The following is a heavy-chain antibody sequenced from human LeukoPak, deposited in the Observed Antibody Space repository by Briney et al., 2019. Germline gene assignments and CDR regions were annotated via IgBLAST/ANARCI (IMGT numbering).Heavy chain of an antibody. D-gene: IGHD2-2*01. Sequence: GGSLRLSCEVSGLTLRSFAMSWVRQPAGKGLEWVSAISGDGGSTEYADSVKGRFTISRDNSKNTVYLQMNSMRAGDTALYYCAAMTTAAANAFFYWGRGTVVTVSA. CDR1: GLTLRSFA. CDR3: AAMTTAAANAFFY. CDR2: ISGDGGST. J-gene: IGHJ4*02. V-gene: IGHV3-23*01.